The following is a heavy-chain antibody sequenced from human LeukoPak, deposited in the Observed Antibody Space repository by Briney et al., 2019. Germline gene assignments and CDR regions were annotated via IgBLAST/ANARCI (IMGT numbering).Heavy chain of an antibody. CDR3: ARGGRAYEDREDYFDY. V-gene: IGHV4-39*07. D-gene: IGHD5-12*01. Sequence: KASETLSLTCTVSSGSISSSSSYWGWIRQPPGKGLECIGNIYYSGTTYYNPSLKSRVTISVDTSKNQFSLKLSSVTAADTAVYYCARGGRAYEDREDYFDYWGQGTLVTVSS. J-gene: IGHJ4*02. CDR1: SGSISSSSSY. CDR2: IYYSGTT.